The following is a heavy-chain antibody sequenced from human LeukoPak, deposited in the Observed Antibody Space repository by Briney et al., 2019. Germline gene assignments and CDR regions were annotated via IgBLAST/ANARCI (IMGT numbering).Heavy chain of an antibody. D-gene: IGHD5-12*01. CDR3: AIGTLAYSGYDSY. V-gene: IGHV1-69*05. J-gene: IGHJ4*02. CDR1: GGTFSSYA. Sequence: SLKVSCKASGGTFSSYAISWVRQAPGKGLEWMGRIIPIFGKANYAQKFQGRVTITTDESTNTAYMELSSLRSEDTAVYYCAIGTLAYSGYDSYWGQGTLVTVSS. CDR2: IIPIFGKA.